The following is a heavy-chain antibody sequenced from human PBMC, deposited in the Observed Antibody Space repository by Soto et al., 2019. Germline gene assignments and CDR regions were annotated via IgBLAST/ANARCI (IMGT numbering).Heavy chain of an antibody. D-gene: IGHD3-22*01. Sequence: GGSLTLSCAASGFTFRNYWMSWVRQAPGKGLQWVANINRDGSETYYVDSVKGRFTIPRDNAENSLYLQMNSLRDEDTAVYYCARAPDGSGAYYYFDYWGQGSLVTVSS. V-gene: IGHV3-7*03. J-gene: IGHJ4*02. CDR2: INRDGSET. CDR1: GFTFRNYW. CDR3: ARAPDGSGAYYYFDY.